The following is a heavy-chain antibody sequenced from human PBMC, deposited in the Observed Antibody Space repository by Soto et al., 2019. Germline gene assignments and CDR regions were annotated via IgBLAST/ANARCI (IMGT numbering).Heavy chain of an antibody. Sequence: ASVKVSCKASGYTFTSYDINWVRQATGQGLEWMGWMNPNSGNTGYAQKFQGRVTMTRNTSISTAYMELSSLRSEDTAVYYCATWVRVVANGAVDIWGQGTMVTVSS. D-gene: IGHD3-10*01. CDR2: MNPNSGNT. J-gene: IGHJ3*02. CDR3: ATWVRVVANGAVDI. CDR1: GYTFTSYD. V-gene: IGHV1-8*01.